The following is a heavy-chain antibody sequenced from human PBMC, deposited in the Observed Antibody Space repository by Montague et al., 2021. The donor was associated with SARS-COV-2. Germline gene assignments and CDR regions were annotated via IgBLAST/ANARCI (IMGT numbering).Heavy chain of an antibody. D-gene: IGHD5-18*01. CDR3: AGSPKYSYGIYYYGMDV. CDR1: GGSISSYY. CDR2: IYYSGST. Sequence: SETLSLTCTVSGGSISSYYWSWILQPPGKGLEWIGYIYYSGSTNYNPSLKSRVTITVDTSQNQFSLKLSSVTAADTAVYYCAGSPKYSYGIYYYGMDVWGQGTTVTVSS. J-gene: IGHJ6*02. V-gene: IGHV4-59*01.